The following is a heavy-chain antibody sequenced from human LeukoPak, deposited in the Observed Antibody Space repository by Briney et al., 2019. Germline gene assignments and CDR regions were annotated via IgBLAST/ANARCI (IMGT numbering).Heavy chain of an antibody. CDR1: GDSISSHS. D-gene: IGHD6-19*01. Sequence: SETLSLTCTVSGDSISSHSWSWIRLPPGKGLEWIGYIHNSGSTNYNPSLKSRVTIAVDTSKNQFSLKLTSVTAADTAVYYCNIAVAGLFDHWGQGTLVTVSS. V-gene: IGHV4-59*11. CDR3: NIAVAGLFDH. J-gene: IGHJ4*02. CDR2: IHNSGST.